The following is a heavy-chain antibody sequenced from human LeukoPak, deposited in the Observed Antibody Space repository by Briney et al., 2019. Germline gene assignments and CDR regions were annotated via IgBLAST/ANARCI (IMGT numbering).Heavy chain of an antibody. J-gene: IGHJ4*02. CDR2: IIPIFGTA. Sequence: SVKVPCKASGGTFSSYAISWVRQAPGQGLEWMGGIIPIFGTANYAQKFQGRVTITADESTSTAYMELSSLRSEDTAVYYCATAGSGSYFPFDYWGQGTLVTVSS. V-gene: IGHV1-69*13. CDR1: GGTFSSYA. CDR3: ATAGSGSYFPFDY. D-gene: IGHD1-26*01.